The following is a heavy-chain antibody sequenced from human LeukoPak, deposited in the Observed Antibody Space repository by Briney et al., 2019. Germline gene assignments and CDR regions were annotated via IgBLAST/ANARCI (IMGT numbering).Heavy chain of an antibody. Sequence: PGESLRLSCAASGFTFTNYWMTWDRQAPGKGLEWVANIKPDGGEKYFADSVKGRFTISRDNAKNSMYLQMNSLRADDTAVYYCARDHTGYEYGSFSYHYQYMDVWGKGTTVTVSS. V-gene: IGHV3-7*01. D-gene: IGHD5-12*01. CDR1: GFTFTNYW. J-gene: IGHJ6*03. CDR3: ARDHTGYEYGSFSYHYQYMDV. CDR2: IKPDGGEK.